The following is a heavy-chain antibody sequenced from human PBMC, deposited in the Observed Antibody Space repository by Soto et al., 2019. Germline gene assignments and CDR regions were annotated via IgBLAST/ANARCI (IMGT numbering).Heavy chain of an antibody. D-gene: IGHD3-22*01. CDR3: ATRGDSSGYFLYYFDY. CDR1: GGSISSSSYY. J-gene: IGHJ4*02. Sequence: SQTLSLTCTVSGGSISSSSYYWGWIRQPPGKGLEWIGSIYYSGSTYYNPSLKSRVTISVDTSKNQFSLKLSSVTAADTAVYYCATRGDSSGYFLYYFDYWGQGTLVTVSS. V-gene: IGHV4-39*01. CDR2: IYYSGST.